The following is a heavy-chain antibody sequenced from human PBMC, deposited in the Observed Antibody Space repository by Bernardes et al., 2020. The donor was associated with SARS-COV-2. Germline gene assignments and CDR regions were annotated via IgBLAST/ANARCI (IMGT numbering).Heavy chain of an antibody. Sequence: GGSLRLSCAASGFTVSSIYMSWVRQAPGKGLEWVSVIYSGGTTYHADSVKGRFTISRDNSQNTVYLQMNSLRVEDTAVYYCARYTNSRVLGYWGQGTLVSVSS. CDR2: IYSGGTT. CDR3: ARYTNSRVLGY. J-gene: IGHJ4*02. V-gene: IGHV3-53*01. CDR1: GFTVSSIY. D-gene: IGHD6-13*01.